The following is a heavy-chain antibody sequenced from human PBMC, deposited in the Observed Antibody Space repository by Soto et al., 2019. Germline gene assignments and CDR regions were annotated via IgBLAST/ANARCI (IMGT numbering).Heavy chain of an antibody. V-gene: IGHV3-74*01. D-gene: IGHD5-18*01. Sequence: EVQLVESGGGLVQPGGSLRLSCAAYGFTFSSYWMYCVRQAPGKGLVWVSRINSDGSSTYYADSVKGRFTISRDNAKNTLYLQMNRLRAEDTAVYYCATWIPDYWGQGTLVTVSS. CDR1: GFTFSSYW. J-gene: IGHJ4*02. CDR3: ATWIPDY. CDR2: INSDGSST.